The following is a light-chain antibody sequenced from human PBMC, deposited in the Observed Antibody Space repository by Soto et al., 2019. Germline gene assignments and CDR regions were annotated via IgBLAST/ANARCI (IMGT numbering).Light chain of an antibody. CDR1: QGVSRK. J-gene: IGKJ1*01. Sequence: DIVMTQSPATLSVAPGERVTFSCRASQGVSRKLAWYQHKPGQAPRLLISGASTGATGIPARFSGSGSGTEFTLTISSLQSEDCAVYYCQQRSDWPWTFGQGTKVDIK. CDR3: QQRSDWPWT. CDR2: GAS. V-gene: IGKV3-15*01.